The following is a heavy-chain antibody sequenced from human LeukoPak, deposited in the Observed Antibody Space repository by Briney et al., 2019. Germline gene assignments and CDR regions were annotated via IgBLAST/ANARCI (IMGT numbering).Heavy chain of an antibody. CDR1: GFTFSSYS. J-gene: IGHJ3*02. CDR2: ISSSSYI. V-gene: IGHV3-21*01. CDR3: ASPLGSGDAFDI. Sequence: GGSLGLSCAASGFTFSSYSMNWVRQAPGKGLEWVSSISSSSYIYYADSVKGRFTISRDNAKNSLYLQMNSLRAEDTAVYYCASPLGSGDAFDIWGQGTMVTVSS. D-gene: IGHD3-10*01.